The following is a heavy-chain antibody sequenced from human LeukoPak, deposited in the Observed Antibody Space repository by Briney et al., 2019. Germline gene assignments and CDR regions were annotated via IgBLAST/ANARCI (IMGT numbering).Heavy chain of an antibody. Sequence: GRSLRLSCAASGFTFSSYAMHWVRQAPGKGLEWVSLISGDGGSTYYADSVKGRFTISGDNSKNSLYLQMNSLRTEDTALYYCAKGLYYYDSSGYREGFIDYWGQGTLVTVSS. CDR1: GFTFSSYA. CDR3: AKGLYYYDSSGYREGFIDY. V-gene: IGHV3-43*02. CDR2: ISGDGGST. J-gene: IGHJ4*02. D-gene: IGHD3-22*01.